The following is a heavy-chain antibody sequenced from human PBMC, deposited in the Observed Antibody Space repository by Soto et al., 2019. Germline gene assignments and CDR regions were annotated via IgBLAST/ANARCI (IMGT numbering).Heavy chain of an antibody. CDR1: GFTFRDYG. V-gene: IGHV3-23*01. CDR2: IKGDGTDT. Sequence: EVQLLDSGGGVVQSWGSLRLSCAATGFTFRDYGMTWVRQAPGKGPEWVSTIKGDGTDTHYADSGRGRFTISRDNFQNTVYMQMTRLRGEDTGIYYCTNDPTGFHNGDAPDYWCRGTVVTVSS. CDR3: TNDPTGFHNGDAPDY. D-gene: IGHD2-21*02. J-gene: IGHJ4*02.